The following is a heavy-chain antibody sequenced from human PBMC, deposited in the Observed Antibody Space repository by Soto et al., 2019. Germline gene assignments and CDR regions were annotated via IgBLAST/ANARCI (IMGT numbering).Heavy chain of an antibody. J-gene: IGHJ4*02. CDR3: AREGVSPLSLDY. CDR2: LWSDGIKT. CDR1: GFSLSRYG. V-gene: IGHV3-33*01. Sequence: GGSLRLSCTASGFSLSRYGLHWVRQAPGKGLEWVAGLWSDGIKTSYTDSVKGRFTISRDTSKNMLYLQMNSLGAEDTAVYYCAREGVSPLSLDYWGQGTLVTVSS. D-gene: IGHD2-8*01.